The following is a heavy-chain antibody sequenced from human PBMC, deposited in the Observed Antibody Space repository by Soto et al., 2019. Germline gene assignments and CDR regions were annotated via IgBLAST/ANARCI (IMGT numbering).Heavy chain of an antibody. J-gene: IGHJ6*02. D-gene: IGHD3-3*01. CDR3: AKDHGDSDFWSGTYYYGMDV. V-gene: IGHV3-23*01. Sequence: EVQLLESGGGLVQPGGSLRLSCAASGFTFSSYAMSWVRQAPGKGLEWVSAISGSGGSTYYADSVKGRFTISRDNSKNVLYLPMNSLRAEDTAVYYCAKDHGDSDFWSGTYYYGMDVWGQGTKVTVSS. CDR1: GFTFSSYA. CDR2: ISGSGGST.